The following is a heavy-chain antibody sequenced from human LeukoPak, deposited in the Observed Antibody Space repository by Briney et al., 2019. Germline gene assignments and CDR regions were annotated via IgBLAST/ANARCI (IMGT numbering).Heavy chain of an antibody. CDR3: AREGHYCTISTCWKWFDP. Sequence: QPGGSLRLSCAASGFTFSSSWMHWVRQAPGEGLVWVSRINGDGSTTVYADSVKGRFTISRDNAKNTLYLQMNSLRAEDTAVYYCAREGHYCTISTCWKWFDPWGQGTLVTVSS. J-gene: IGHJ5*02. D-gene: IGHD2-8*01. CDR1: GFTFSSSW. CDR2: INGDGSTT. V-gene: IGHV3-74*01.